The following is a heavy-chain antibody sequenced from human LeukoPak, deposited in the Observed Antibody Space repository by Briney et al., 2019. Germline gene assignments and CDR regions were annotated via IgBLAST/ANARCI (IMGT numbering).Heavy chain of an antibody. CDR2: IIPIFGTV. CDR3: ARGYSGHKPRFDD. J-gene: IGHJ4*02. V-gene: IGHV1-69*13. D-gene: IGHD5-12*01. CDR1: GGMSRNYA. Sequence: ASVKVSCKASGGMSRNYAITWVRQAPGQGLEWMGGIIPIFGTVNYAQKFQGRVTITADDSTRTAYMELNSLISQDTAVYYCARGYSGHKPRFDDWGXXTLVTVSS.